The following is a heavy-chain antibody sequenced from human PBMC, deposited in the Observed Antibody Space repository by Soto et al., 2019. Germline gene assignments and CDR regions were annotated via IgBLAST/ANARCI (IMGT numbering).Heavy chain of an antibody. Sequence: SVEISCKASGGTFSSYAISWVRQAPGQGLEWMGGIIPIFGTANYAQKFQGRVTSTADKSTSTAYMELSSLRSEDTAVYYCARGKCGGSCDYWFDPRGQGTRFTVAS. V-gene: IGHV1-69*06. J-gene: IGHJ5*02. D-gene: IGHD2-15*01. CDR1: GGTFSSYA. CDR2: IIPIFGTA. CDR3: ARGKCGGSCDYWFDP.